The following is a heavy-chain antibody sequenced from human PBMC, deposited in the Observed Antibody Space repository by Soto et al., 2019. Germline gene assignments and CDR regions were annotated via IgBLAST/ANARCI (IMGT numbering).Heavy chain of an antibody. V-gene: IGHV3-23*01. CDR2: LSGSDDST. J-gene: IGHJ6*02. CDR1: GFTFNNYA. CDR3: LKIEVVGRGNRVYYYYGMDV. Sequence: AGSLILSCGASGFTFNNYAMSWVRQAPGKGLEWVSLLSGSDDSTYYADSVKGRFTMSSDSSKTTLYLHMNRLRAEDTAVYYCLKIEVVGRGNRVYYYYGMDVWGQGTTVTVSS. D-gene: IGHD3-22*01.